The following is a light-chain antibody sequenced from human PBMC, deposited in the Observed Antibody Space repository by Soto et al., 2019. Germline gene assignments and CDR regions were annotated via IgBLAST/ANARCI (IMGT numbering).Light chain of an antibody. CDR1: QSISSW. CDR2: DAS. V-gene: IGKV1-5*01. Sequence: DIQMTQSPSTLSASVGDRVTITCRASQSISSWLAWYQQKPGKAPKLLIYDASTLESGVPSRFSGSESGTEFTLTISSLQPDDFATYYCQQYHSYSLTFGGGTKVEVK. J-gene: IGKJ4*01. CDR3: QQYHSYSLT.